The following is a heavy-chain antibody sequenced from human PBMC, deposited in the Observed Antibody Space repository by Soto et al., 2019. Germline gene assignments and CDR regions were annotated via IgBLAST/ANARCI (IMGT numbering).Heavy chain of an antibody. CDR1: GFSLSTIGVG. CDR3: AHRPYGSGSYYIPGFDP. Sequence: SGPTLVNPTQTLTLTCTFSGFSLSTIGVGVGWIRQPPGKALEWLALIYWNDDKRYSPSLKSRLTITKDTSKNQVVLTMTNMDPVDTATYYCAHRPYGSGSYYIPGFDPWGQGTLVTVSS. CDR2: IYWNDDK. J-gene: IGHJ5*02. V-gene: IGHV2-5*01. D-gene: IGHD3-10*01.